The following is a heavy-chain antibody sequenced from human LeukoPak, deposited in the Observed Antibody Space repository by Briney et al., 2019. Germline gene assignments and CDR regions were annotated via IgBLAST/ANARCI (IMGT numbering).Heavy chain of an antibody. V-gene: IGHV1-2*02. J-gene: IGHJ5*02. Sequence: GASVKVSCKASGYTFTGYYMHRVRQAPGQGLEWMGWINPNSGGTNYAQKFQGRVTMTRDTSISTAYMELRSLRSDDTAVYYCVRGDYAANWFDPWGRGTLVTVSS. CDR1: GYTFTGYY. CDR2: INPNSGGT. D-gene: IGHD4/OR15-4a*01. CDR3: VRGDYAANWFDP.